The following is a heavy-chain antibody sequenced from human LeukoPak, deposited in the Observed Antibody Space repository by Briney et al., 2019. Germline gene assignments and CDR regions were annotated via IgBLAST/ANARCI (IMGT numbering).Heavy chain of an antibody. CDR3: TTQSGPFDY. CDR1: GFTFSNAW. Sequence: GGSLRLSCTASGFTFSNAWMSWVRQAPGKGLEWVVRIKSKTDGGTTDYAAPVKGRFTISRDDSKNTLYLQMNSLKTEDTAVYYCTTQSGPFDYWGQGTLVTVSS. J-gene: IGHJ4*02. D-gene: IGHD6-25*01. V-gene: IGHV3-15*01. CDR2: IKSKTDGGTT.